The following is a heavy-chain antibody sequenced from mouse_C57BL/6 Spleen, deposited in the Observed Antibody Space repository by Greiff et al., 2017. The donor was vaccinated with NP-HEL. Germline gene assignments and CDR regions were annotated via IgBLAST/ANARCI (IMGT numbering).Heavy chain of an antibody. CDR1: GFTFSDYG. J-gene: IGHJ2*01. D-gene: IGHD4-1*01. Sequence: EVQRVESGGGLVKPGGSLKLSCAASGFTFSDYGMHWVRQAPEKGLEWVAYISSGSSTIYYAATVKGRFTISRDNAKNTLFLQMNSLRSDDTAMYYCARDNWAFDYWGQGTTLTVSS. V-gene: IGHV5-17*01. CDR2: ISSGSSTI. CDR3: ARDNWAFDY.